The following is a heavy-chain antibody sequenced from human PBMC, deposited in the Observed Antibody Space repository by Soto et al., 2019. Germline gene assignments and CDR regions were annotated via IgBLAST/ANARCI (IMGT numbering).Heavy chain of an antibody. D-gene: IGHD2-21*02. CDR1: GGSISGSYYY. Sequence: PSETLSLTCAVSGGSISGSYYYWAWLRQSPGKGPEWIGSVFYTGFTSYNPSLESRVSVSVDTSKSQFSLKLSAVTAADTAVYYCARVGPYCGGDCYSPPPWGQGTLVTVSS. CDR3: ARVGPYCGGDCYSPPP. J-gene: IGHJ5*02. CDR2: VFYTGFT. V-gene: IGHV4-39*01.